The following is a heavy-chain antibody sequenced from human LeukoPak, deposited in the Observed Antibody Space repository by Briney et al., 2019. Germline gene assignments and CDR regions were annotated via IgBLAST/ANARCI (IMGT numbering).Heavy chain of an antibody. J-gene: IGHJ4*02. CDR1: GYTFTGYY. Sequence: ASVKVSCKTPGYTFTGYYMHWVREAPGQALEWMGWINPNSGGTNYAQKFQGRVTMTRDTSISTAYMELSRLRSDDTAVYYCARDEGNYSNDYWGQGTLVTVSS. CDR3: ARDEGNYSNDY. CDR2: INPNSGGT. V-gene: IGHV1-2*02. D-gene: IGHD4-11*01.